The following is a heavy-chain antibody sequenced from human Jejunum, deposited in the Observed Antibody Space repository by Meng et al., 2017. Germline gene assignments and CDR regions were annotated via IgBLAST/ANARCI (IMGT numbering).Heavy chain of an antibody. CDR2: IHSDGSTK. Sequence: GHLVESGGGLVQPGGFLRLSCAASGFTFSSSWMHWVRQVPGKGLVWVSRIHSDGSTKSYADSVKGRFSISRDNGKNTLYLQMNSLRAEDTGVYYCARDIPPSWGQGTLVTVSS. CDR3: ARDIPPS. V-gene: IGHV3-74*01. J-gene: IGHJ5*02. CDR1: GFTFSSSW.